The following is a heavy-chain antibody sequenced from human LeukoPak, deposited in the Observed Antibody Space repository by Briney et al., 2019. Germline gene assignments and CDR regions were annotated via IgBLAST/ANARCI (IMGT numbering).Heavy chain of an antibody. Sequence: SETLSLTCTVSGGSISSYYWSWIRQPPGKGLEWIGYIYYSGSTNYNPSLKSRVTISVDTSKNQFSLKLSSVSAADTAVDYCARQEGGYYDYWGQGTLVTVSS. CDR1: GGSISSYY. J-gene: IGHJ4*02. CDR3: ARQEGGYYDY. CDR2: IYYSGST. V-gene: IGHV4-59*01. D-gene: IGHD3-22*01.